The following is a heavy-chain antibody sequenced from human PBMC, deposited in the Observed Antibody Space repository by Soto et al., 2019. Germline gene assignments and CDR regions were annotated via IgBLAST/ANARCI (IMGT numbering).Heavy chain of an antibody. V-gene: IGHV2-5*02. Sequence: QITLKESGPTLAKPTQTLTLTCSFSGFSLSTSGVGVAWIRQPPVKALEWLGHIYWDDDKRYSPSLKARLTITKDTSKNQVVLTMTDMDPVDTATYYCAHSPPYHELLTQPFDYWGQGTLVTVSS. CDR3: AHSPPYHELLTQPFDY. CDR1: GFSLSTSGVG. D-gene: IGHD3-9*01. CDR2: IYWDDDK. J-gene: IGHJ4*02.